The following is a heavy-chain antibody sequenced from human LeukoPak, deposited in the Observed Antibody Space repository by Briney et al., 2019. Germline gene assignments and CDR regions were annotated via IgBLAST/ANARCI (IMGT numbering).Heavy chain of an antibody. Sequence: ASVKVSCKASGYTFTSYGISWVRQAPGQGLEWMGWISAYNGNTNYAQKIQGRVTMTTDTSTSTAYMELRSLRSDDTAVYYCARRGGKNYGDYVVYYYYMDVWGKGTTVTVSS. J-gene: IGHJ6*03. D-gene: IGHD4-17*01. CDR2: ISAYNGNT. CDR3: ARRGGKNYGDYVVYYYYMDV. V-gene: IGHV1-18*01. CDR1: GYTFTSYG.